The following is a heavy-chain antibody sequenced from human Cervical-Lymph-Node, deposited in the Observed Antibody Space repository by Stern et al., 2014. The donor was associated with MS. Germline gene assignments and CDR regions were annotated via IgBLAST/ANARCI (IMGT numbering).Heavy chain of an antibody. CDR2: INSNSGGT. V-gene: IGHV1-2*02. CDR3: ARDPRRKGTGWYSSHGMDV. Sequence: QVQLVQSGAEVKRPGASVRVSCKASGYTFADYIIHWVRQAPGQGPEWMGWINSNSGGTNFAQKFHGRVTMTRDTSINTVHMELTRLTFNDTAVYYCARDPRRKGTGWYSSHGMDVWGQGTTVSVS. J-gene: IGHJ6*02. CDR1: GYTFADYI. D-gene: IGHD6-19*01.